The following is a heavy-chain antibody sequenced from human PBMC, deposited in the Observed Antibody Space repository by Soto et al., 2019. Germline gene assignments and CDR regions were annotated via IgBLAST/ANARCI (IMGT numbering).Heavy chain of an antibody. V-gene: IGHV3-33*01. Sequence: GGSLRLSCAASGFSFGLYGMQWVRQAPGKGLEWVAVIWYDGSNKYYADFVKGRFTISRDNSKNTLYLQMNSLRAEDTAVYYYARDRELGYSYGFSYYYYGMDVWGQGTTVTASS. CDR3: ARDRELGYSYGFSYYYYGMDV. J-gene: IGHJ6*02. D-gene: IGHD5-18*01. CDR2: IWYDGSNK. CDR1: GFSFGLYG.